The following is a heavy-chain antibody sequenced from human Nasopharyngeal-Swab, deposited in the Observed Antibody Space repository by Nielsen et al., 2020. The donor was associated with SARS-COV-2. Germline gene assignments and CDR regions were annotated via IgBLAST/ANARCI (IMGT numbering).Heavy chain of an antibody. Sequence: GGSLRLSCAASGFTFSSYAMSWVRQAPGKGLEWVSSISGSGGSTYYAHSVKGRFTISRDNSKNTLYLQMNSLRAEDTAVYYCAKDLQKWLVLGGYYYYNMDVWGQGTTVTVSS. CDR2: ISGSGGST. J-gene: IGHJ6*02. V-gene: IGHV3-23*01. CDR3: AKDLQKWLVLGGYYYYNMDV. CDR1: GFTFSSYA. D-gene: IGHD6-19*01.